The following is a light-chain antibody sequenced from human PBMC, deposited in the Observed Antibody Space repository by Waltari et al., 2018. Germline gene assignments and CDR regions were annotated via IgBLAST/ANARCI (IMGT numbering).Light chain of an antibody. V-gene: IGKV3-11*01. J-gene: IGKJ4*01. Sequence: IELTHSPATLSLSPGESATISCRASQSVSSYLAWYQQKPGQAPRPLIYDASNRATGIPARFSGSGSGTDFTLTISSLEPEDFAVYYCQQRSNWPLTFGGGTKVEIK. CDR3: QQRSNWPLT. CDR2: DAS. CDR1: QSVSSY.